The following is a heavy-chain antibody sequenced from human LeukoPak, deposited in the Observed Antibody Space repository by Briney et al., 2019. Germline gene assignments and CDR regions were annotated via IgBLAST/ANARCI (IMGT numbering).Heavy chain of an antibody. D-gene: IGHD1-1*01. CDR3: ARVNLNWNDGRGDWFDP. CDR1: GDSVSSNSAA. V-gene: IGHV6-1*01. CDR2: TYYRSKWYN. Sequence: SQTLSLTCAISGDSVSSNSAAWNWIRQSPSRGLEWLGRTYYRSKWYNDYAVSVKSRITINPDTSKNQFSLQLNSVTPEDTAVYYCARVNLNWNDGRGDWFDPWGQGTLVTVSS. J-gene: IGHJ5*02.